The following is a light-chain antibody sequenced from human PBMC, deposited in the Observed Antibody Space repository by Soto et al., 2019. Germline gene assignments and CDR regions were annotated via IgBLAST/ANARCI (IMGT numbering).Light chain of an antibody. J-gene: IGKJ1*01. Sequence: EIVLTESPGTLSLSPGERGTLSCRASQRVSSGYLAWYQQKPGQTPRLLIYGASGRATGIPDRFSGSGSGTDFTLTISRLEPEDFAVYYCQQYHTSPVTFGQGTKVDIK. V-gene: IGKV3-20*01. CDR3: QQYHTSPVT. CDR1: QRVSSGY. CDR2: GAS.